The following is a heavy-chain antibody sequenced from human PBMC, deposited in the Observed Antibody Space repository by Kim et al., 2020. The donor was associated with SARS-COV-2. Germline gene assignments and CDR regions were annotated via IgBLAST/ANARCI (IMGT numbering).Heavy chain of an antibody. CDR1: GFTFNNAW. D-gene: IGHD2-21*01. J-gene: IGHJ4*02. Sequence: GGSLRLSCAASGFTFNNAWMSWVRQAPGKGLEWVGRIKREIDGGTTDYAVAVQGRFTISRDESENTLYLQMNSLKNEDTAVYYCATDRRVVALLGYWGQG. CDR3: ATDRRVVALLGY. CDR2: IKREIDGGTT. V-gene: IGHV3-15*01.